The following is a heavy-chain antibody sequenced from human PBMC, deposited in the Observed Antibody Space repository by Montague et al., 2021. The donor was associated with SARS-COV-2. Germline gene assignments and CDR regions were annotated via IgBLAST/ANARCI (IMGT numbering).Heavy chain of an antibody. V-gene: IGHV4-31*03. CDR2: IYYSGST. CDR3: ARAGTITMIVVVIDAFDI. J-gene: IGHJ3*02. Sequence: TLSLTCTVSGGSISSGGYCWSWIRQHPGKGLEWIGYIYYSGSTYYNPSLKSRVTISVDTSKNQFSLQLSSVTAADTAVYYCARAGTITMIVVVIDAFDIWGQGTMVTVSS. CDR1: GGSISSGGYC. D-gene: IGHD3-22*01.